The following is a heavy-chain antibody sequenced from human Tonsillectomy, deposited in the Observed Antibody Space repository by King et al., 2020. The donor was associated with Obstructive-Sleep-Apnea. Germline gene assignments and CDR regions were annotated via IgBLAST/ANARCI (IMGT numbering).Heavy chain of an antibody. Sequence: GQLVQSGGGVVQPGGSLRLSCAASGFTFINYGMHWVRQAPGKGLEWVAFIRYDGSHKYYADSVKGRFTISRDNAKNTLDLQINSLRAEDTAMYYCAKGWGNYFDYGGQGTRVTVPS. V-gene: IGHV3-30*02. CDR1: GFTFINYG. CDR3: AKGWGNYFDY. D-gene: IGHD7-27*01. J-gene: IGHJ4*02. CDR2: IRYDGSHK.